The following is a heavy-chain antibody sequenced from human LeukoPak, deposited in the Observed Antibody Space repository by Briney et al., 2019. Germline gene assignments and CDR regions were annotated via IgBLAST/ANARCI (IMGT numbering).Heavy chain of an antibody. CDR3: ARVSYYFDY. J-gene: IGHJ4*01. CDR1: GFTFSDYY. Sequence: GGSLRLSCAASGFTFSDYYMSWIRQAPGKGLEWVSYISDTSSYTNYADSVKGRFPISRDNAENSLFLQMNSLRAEDTAVYYCARVSYYFDYWGHGTLVTVSS. CDR2: ISDTSSYT. V-gene: IGHV3-11*05.